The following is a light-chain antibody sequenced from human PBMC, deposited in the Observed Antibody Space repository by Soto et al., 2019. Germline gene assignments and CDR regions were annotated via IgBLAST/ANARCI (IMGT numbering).Light chain of an antibody. J-gene: IGLJ3*02. V-gene: IGLV1-47*01. CDR3: AAWDDSLSGNWV. Sequence: QSVLTQPPSASGNPGQRVTISCSGSSSNIGSNYVYWYQQLPGTAPKLLIYRNNQRPSGVPDRFSGSKSGTSASLAISGLRSEDEAEYYCAAWDDSLSGNWVFGGGTKLTVL. CDR1: SSNIGSNY. CDR2: RNN.